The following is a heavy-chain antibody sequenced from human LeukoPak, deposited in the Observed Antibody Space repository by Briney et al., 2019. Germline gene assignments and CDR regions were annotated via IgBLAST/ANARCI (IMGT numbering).Heavy chain of an antibody. CDR1: GFTISSYW. Sequence: GGSLRLSCSASGFTISSYWMHWVRQAPGKGLVWVSRINPAGSVTNHADSVRGRFTISRDTATNTLYLEMNSLGAEDTAVYYYSRDFVGAEDYWGQGTVVTVSS. D-gene: IGHD3-16*01. CDR2: INPAGSVT. J-gene: IGHJ4*02. CDR3: SRDFVGAEDY. V-gene: IGHV3-74*01.